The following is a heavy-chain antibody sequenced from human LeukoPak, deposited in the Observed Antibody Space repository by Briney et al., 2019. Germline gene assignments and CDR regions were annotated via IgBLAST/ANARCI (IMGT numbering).Heavy chain of an antibody. V-gene: IGHV3-30*04. Sequence: GGSLRLSSAASGFTFSRYTMHWVRQAPGKGPEWVACILYDGINKYYADSVKGRFTISRDTSQKTLYLQMNSLHVEDTAVYYCASEPPISDGDTFDIWGQGTMVTVSS. CDR1: GFTFSRYT. CDR3: ASEPPISDGDTFDI. J-gene: IGHJ3*02. CDR2: ILYDGINK. D-gene: IGHD2-21*01.